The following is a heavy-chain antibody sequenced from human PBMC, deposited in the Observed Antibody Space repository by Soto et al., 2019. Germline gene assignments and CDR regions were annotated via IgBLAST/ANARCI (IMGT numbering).Heavy chain of an antibody. CDR3: VRELDSGFDY. Sequence: GGSLRLSCGASGFTLSSHWMHWVRQAPGMGLVWVSRISTDGSSTSYADSVKGRFTISRDNAKNTLYLQMNSLRAEDTAVYYCVRELDSGFDYWGQGTLVTVSS. CDR1: GFTLSSHW. J-gene: IGHJ4*02. CDR2: ISTDGSST. V-gene: IGHV3-74*01. D-gene: IGHD2-2*03.